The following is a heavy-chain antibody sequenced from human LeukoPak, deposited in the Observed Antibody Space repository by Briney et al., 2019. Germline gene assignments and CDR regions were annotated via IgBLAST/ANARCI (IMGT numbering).Heavy chain of an antibody. D-gene: IGHD5-18*01. CDR2: IKQDGSEK. CDR3: ARVARGYSYGYGGYFDY. CDR1: GFTFSYYW. J-gene: IGHJ4*02. Sequence: GGSLRLSCAASGFTFSYYWMSWVRQAPGKGLEWVANIKQDGSEKYYVDSVKGRFTISRDNAKNSLYLQMNSLRAEDTAVYYCARVARGYSYGYGGYFDYWGQGTLVTVSS. V-gene: IGHV3-7*01.